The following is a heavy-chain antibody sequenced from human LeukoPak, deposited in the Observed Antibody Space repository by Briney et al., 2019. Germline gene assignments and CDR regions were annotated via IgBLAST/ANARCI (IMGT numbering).Heavy chain of an antibody. D-gene: IGHD6-13*01. J-gene: IGHJ5*02. Sequence: SETLSLTCTVSGGSISSYYWSWIRQPAGKGLEWIGRIYTSGSTNYNPSLKSRVTMSVDTSKNQFSLKLSSVTAADTAVYYCARDPRGSWDINWFDPWGQGTLVTVSS. CDR3: ARDPRGSWDINWFDP. CDR1: GGSISSYY. V-gene: IGHV4-4*07. CDR2: IYTSGST.